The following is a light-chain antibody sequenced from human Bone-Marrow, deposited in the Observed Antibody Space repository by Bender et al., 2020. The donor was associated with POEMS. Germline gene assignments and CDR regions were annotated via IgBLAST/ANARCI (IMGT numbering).Light chain of an antibody. J-gene: IGLJ2*01. CDR2: DVT. CDR1: SSDVGGYNY. CDR3: SSYTSSLTLVV. V-gene: IGLV2-14*01. Sequence: QSALTQPASVSGSPGQSITISCTGTSSDVGGYNYVSWYQQHPGKAPKLMIYDVTKRPSGVSNRFSGSKSGNTASLTISGLQAEDEADYYCSSYTSSLTLVVFGGGTKLTVL.